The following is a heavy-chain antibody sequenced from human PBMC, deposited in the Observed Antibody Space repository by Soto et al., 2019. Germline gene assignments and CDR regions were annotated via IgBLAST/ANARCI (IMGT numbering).Heavy chain of an antibody. Sequence: QVQLQESGPGLVKPSETLSLTCTVSGGSISSYYWSWIRQPPGKGLEWIGYIYYSGSTNYNPSLKSPVTISVDTSKNQFSLKLSSVTAADTAVYYCARGVYGSGSYFDPWGQGTLVTVSS. D-gene: IGHD3-10*01. V-gene: IGHV4-59*01. J-gene: IGHJ5*02. CDR3: ARGVYGSGSYFDP. CDR1: GGSISSYY. CDR2: IYYSGST.